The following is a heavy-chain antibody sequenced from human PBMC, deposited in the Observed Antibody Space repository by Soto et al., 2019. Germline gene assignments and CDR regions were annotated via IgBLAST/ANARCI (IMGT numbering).Heavy chain of an antibody. D-gene: IGHD3-22*01. J-gene: IGHJ3*02. Sequence: SETLSLTCTVSGGSISSGGYYWSWIRQHPGKGLEWIGYIYYSGSTYYNPSLKSRVTISVDTSKNQFSPKLSSVTAADTAVYYCARNRRYYYDSSTDAFDIWGQGTMVTVSS. CDR2: IYYSGST. V-gene: IGHV4-31*03. CDR3: ARNRRYYYDSSTDAFDI. CDR1: GGSISSGGYY.